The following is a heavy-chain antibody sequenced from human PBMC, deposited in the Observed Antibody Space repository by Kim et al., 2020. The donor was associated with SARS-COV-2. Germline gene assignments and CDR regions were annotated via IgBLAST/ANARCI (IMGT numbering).Heavy chain of an antibody. CDR3: AKGTDYDILSGSDY. D-gene: IGHD3-9*01. V-gene: IGHV3-23*01. Sequence: AAAVKGRFTISRDNSKNTLYLQMNSLRAEDTAVYYCAKGTDYDILSGSDYWGQGTLVTVSS. J-gene: IGHJ4*02.